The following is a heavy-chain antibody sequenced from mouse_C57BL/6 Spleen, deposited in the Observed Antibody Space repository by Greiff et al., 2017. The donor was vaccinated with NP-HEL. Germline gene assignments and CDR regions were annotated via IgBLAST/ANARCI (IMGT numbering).Heavy chain of an antibody. J-gene: IGHJ2*01. D-gene: IGHD2-4*01. V-gene: IGHV1-15*01. CDR3: TREEDDHEGYFDY. CDR2: IDPETGGT. Sequence: VQLQQSGAELVRPGASVTLSCKASGYTFTDYEMHWVKQTPVHGLEWIGAIDPETGGTAYNQKFKGKAILTADKSSSTAYMELRSLTSEDSAVYYCTREEDDHEGYFDYWGQGTTLTVSS. CDR1: GYTFTDYE.